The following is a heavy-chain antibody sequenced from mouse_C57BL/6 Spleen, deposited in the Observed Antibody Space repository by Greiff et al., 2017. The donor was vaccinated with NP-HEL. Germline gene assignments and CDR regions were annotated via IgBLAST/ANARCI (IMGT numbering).Heavy chain of an antibody. J-gene: IGHJ4*01. CDR2: IDPSDSYT. D-gene: IGHD1-1*01. V-gene: IGHV1-50*01. CDR1: GYTFTSYW. CDR3: ARYYGSSSPYAMDY. Sequence: VQLQQPGAELVKPGASVKLSCKASGYTFTSYWMQWVKQRPGQGLEWIGEIDPSDSYTNYNQKFKGKATLTVDTSSSTAYMQLSSLTSEDSAVYYCARYYGSSSPYAMDYWGQGTSVTVSS.